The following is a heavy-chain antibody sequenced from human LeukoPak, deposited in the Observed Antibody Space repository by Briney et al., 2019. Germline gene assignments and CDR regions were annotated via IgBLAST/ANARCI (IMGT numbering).Heavy chain of an antibody. CDR1: GFTFSSYA. CDR3: ARQGPHSGSYSFDY. Sequence: GGSLRLSCAASGFTFSSYAMSWVRQAPGKGLEWVAVISYDGSNKYYADSVKGRFTISRGNAKNSLYLQMNSLRAEDTAVYYCARQGPHSGSYSFDYWGQGTLVTVSS. J-gene: IGHJ4*02. V-gene: IGHV3-30-3*01. D-gene: IGHD1-26*01. CDR2: ISYDGSNK.